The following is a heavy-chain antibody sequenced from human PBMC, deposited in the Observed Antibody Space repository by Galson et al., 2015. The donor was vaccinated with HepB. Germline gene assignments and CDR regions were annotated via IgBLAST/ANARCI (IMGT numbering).Heavy chain of an antibody. CDR2: ISGSGGST. CDR3: AKGRGSYRRSEYFQH. CDR1: GFTFTSYA. D-gene: IGHD1-26*01. V-gene: IGHV3-23*01. J-gene: IGHJ1*01. Sequence: SLRLSCAASGFTFTSYALSWVRQAPGKGLEWVSAISGSGGSTYYADSVKGRFTISRDNSKNTLYLQMNSLRAEDTAVYYCAKGRGSYRRSEYFQHWGQGTLVTVSS.